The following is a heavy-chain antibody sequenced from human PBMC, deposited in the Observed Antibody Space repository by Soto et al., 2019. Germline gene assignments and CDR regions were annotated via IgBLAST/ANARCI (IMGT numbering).Heavy chain of an antibody. Sequence: SVKVSCKASGYTFTMYGISGVGQSRLQGRDWMGWISAYNGNTNYAQKLQGRVTMTTDTSTSTAYMELRSLRSDDTAVYYCARGGVAGTFYYYGMDVWGQGTTVTVS. J-gene: IGHJ6*02. CDR3: ARGGVAGTFYYYGMDV. V-gene: IGHV1-18*01. CDR1: GYTFTMYG. D-gene: IGHD6-19*01. CDR2: ISAYNGNT.